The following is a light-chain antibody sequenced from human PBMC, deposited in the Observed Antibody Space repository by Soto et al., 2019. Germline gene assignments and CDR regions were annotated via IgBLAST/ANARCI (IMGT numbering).Light chain of an antibody. V-gene: IGLV2-14*01. CDR2: DVS. CDR3: SSYTSSSTLT. Sequence: QSALTQPASVSGSPGQSITISCTGTSSDVGGYNYVSWYQQHPGKAPKLMIYDVSYRPSGVSNRFSGSKSGNTASLTISGRQAEDAADYYCSSYTSSSTLTFGTGTKLTVL. J-gene: IGLJ1*01. CDR1: SSDVGGYNY.